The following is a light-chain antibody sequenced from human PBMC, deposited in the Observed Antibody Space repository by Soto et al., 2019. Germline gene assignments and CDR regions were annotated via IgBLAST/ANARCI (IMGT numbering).Light chain of an antibody. V-gene: IGKV1-5*03. CDR1: QSISSW. Sequence: DIQMTQSPSTLSASVGDRVTITCRASQSISSWLAWYQQKPGKAPNLLIYKASSLESGVPSRLSGSGSGTEFTLTISSLQPDDLATYYCQQYNIYPLTFGGGTKVEIK. CDR2: KAS. CDR3: QQYNIYPLT. J-gene: IGKJ4*01.